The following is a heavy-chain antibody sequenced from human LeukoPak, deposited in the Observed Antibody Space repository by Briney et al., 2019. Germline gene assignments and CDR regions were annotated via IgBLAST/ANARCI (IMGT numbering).Heavy chain of an antibody. Sequence: GGSVRLSCAASGFAFNSYAISWVRHAPWKGREWVATIDQDGRDKFSVDSVKGRFTISRDNARNSMYLQMKSLRVEDTAVYYCARTSLGWLDPWGQGALVTVSS. V-gene: IGHV3-7*01. CDR2: IDQDGRDK. J-gene: IGHJ5*02. D-gene: IGHD7-27*01. CDR3: ARTSLGWLDP. CDR1: GFAFNSYA.